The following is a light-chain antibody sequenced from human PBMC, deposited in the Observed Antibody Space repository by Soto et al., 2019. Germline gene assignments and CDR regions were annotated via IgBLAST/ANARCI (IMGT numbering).Light chain of an antibody. Sequence: QSALTQPPSVSGSPGQSVTISCTGTSSDVGSYNRVSWYQQPPGTAPKLMIYEVSNRPSGVPDRFSGSKSGNTASLTISGLQAEDEADYYCSSYTSSSTLVVFGGGTMVTVL. J-gene: IGLJ2*01. CDR1: SSDVGSYNR. CDR3: SSYTSSSTLVV. CDR2: EVS. V-gene: IGLV2-18*02.